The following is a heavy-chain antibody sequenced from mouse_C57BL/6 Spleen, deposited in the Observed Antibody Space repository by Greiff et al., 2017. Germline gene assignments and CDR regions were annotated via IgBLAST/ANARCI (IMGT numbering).Heavy chain of an antibody. V-gene: IGHV5-17*01. CDR1: GFTFSDYG. D-gene: IGHD2-1*01. Sequence: EVKLMESGGGLVKPGGSLKLSCAASGFTFSDYGMHWVRQAPEKGLEWVAYISSGSSTIYYADTVKGRFTISRDNAKSTLFLQMTSLRSEDTAMYYCARGGGNYEFAYWGQGTLVTVSA. J-gene: IGHJ3*01. CDR3: ARGGGNYEFAY. CDR2: ISSGSSTI.